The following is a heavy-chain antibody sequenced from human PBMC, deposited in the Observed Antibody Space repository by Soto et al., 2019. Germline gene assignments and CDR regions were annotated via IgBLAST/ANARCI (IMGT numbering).Heavy chain of an antibody. CDR1: GASISSDYW. CDR2: ISHTEYT. J-gene: IGHJ5*02. Sequence: QVQLQEAGPGLVKPSGTLSLTCGVSGASISSDYWWYWVRQPPGKGLEWIGEISHTEYTNYNPSLKGQFNTSLDMSKTEFSLQLTSVTAADTAVYYWATRDFYYGSGSYVAGPGGKGTLVTVSS. V-gene: IGHV4-4*02. CDR3: ATRDFYYGSGSYVAGP. D-gene: IGHD3-10*01.